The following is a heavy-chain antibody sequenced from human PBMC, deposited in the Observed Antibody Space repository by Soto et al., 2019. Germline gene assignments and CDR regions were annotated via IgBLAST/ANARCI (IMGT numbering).Heavy chain of an antibody. CDR3: AKGNSWSPALVLDI. CDR2: ISGSGGST. Sequence: EVQLLESGGGLVQPGGSLRLSCAASGFTFSSYAMNWVRQAPGKALEWVSAISGSGGSTYYADSVKGRFTISGDSSKNRVSVRMNSLRADDTAVYYCAKGNSWSPALVLDIWGEGTMVTVSS. CDR1: GFTFSSYA. D-gene: IGHD1-7*01. V-gene: IGHV3-23*01. J-gene: IGHJ3*02.